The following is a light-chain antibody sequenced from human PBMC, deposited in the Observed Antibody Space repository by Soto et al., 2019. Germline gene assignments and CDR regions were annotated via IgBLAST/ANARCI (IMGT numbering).Light chain of an antibody. CDR3: QQYNDWPPIT. Sequence: EIMMTQSPATLSVSPGESATLSCRASQSGSNNLAWYQHKPGQVPRLLIYYASTRATGIPARFSGSGSGTDFTLTISSLQSEDFALYYCQQYNDWPPITFGQGTRLEIK. CDR1: QSGSNN. CDR2: YAS. V-gene: IGKV3-15*01. J-gene: IGKJ5*01.